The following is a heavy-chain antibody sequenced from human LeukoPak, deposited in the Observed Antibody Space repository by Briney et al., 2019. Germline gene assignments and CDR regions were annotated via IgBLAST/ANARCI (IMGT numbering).Heavy chain of an antibody. V-gene: IGHV1-2*02. Sequence: GASVKVSCKXSRYTFTGYFMHWVRQAPGQGLEWMGWINPNSGGTNHTLKCQGSVTMTRETSISTGYMELSRLRSDDTAVYYCARDGDCSSTSCYSDYWGQGTLVTVSS. J-gene: IGHJ4*02. CDR2: INPNSGGT. CDR3: ARDGDCSSTSCYSDY. D-gene: IGHD2-2*02. CDR1: RYTFTGYF.